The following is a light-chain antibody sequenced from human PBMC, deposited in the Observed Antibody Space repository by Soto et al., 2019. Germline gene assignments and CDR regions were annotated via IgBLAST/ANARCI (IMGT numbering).Light chain of an antibody. CDR3: QQSYNTPLT. CDR1: QSIINF. Sequence: DIQMTQSPSSLSASVGDRVTITCRASQSIINFLNWYQQKPGKAPKLLIYAASSLQSGVPSRFSGSGFGTDFTLTISSLQPEDFATYYCQQSYNTPLTFGGGTKLDIK. V-gene: IGKV1-39*01. J-gene: IGKJ4*01. CDR2: AAS.